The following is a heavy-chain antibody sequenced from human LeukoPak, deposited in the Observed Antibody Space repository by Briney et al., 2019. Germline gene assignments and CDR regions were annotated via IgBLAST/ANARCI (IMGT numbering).Heavy chain of an antibody. D-gene: IGHD1-7*01. CDR2: IYSGGST. Sequence: GGSLRLSCAASGFTVSSNYMSWVRQAPGRGLEWVSVIYSGGSTYYADSVKGRFTISRDNSKNTLYLQMNSLRGEDTAVYYCAKDREGTIADYFDYWGQGTLVTVSS. J-gene: IGHJ4*02. CDR3: AKDREGTIADYFDY. CDR1: GFTVSSNY. V-gene: IGHV3-66*01.